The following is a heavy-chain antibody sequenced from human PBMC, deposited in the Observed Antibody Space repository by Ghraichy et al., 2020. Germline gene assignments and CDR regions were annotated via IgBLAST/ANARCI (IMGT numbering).Heavy chain of an antibody. J-gene: IGHJ3*02. Sequence: GGSLRLSCAASGFTFSSYAMHWVRQAPGKGLEWVAVISYDGSNKYYADSVKGRFTISRDNSKNTLYLQMNSLRAEDTAVYYCARDCSSTSCYGIEAFDIWGQGTMVTVSS. V-gene: IGHV3-30-3*01. CDR2: ISYDGSNK. CDR3: ARDCSSTSCYGIEAFDI. CDR1: GFTFSSYA. D-gene: IGHD2-2*01.